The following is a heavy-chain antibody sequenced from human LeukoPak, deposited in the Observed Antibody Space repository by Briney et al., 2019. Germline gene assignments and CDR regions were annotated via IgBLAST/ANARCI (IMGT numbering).Heavy chain of an antibody. Sequence: GGSLRLSCAASGFTFSCYNIKWGRQAPGKGLEWVSYITSRSSPIHYADSVKGRFTISRDNAKNSLYLQMNSLRAEDTSVYYFTRDPHALDYWGQGTLVTVSS. V-gene: IGHV3-48*01. CDR3: TRDPHALDY. CDR1: GFTFSCYN. J-gene: IGHJ4*02. CDR2: ITSRSSPI.